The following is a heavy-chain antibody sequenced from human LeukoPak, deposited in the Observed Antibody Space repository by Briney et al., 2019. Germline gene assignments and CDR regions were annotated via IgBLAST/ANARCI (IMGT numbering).Heavy chain of an antibody. D-gene: IGHD1-26*01. V-gene: IGHV3-30*04. Sequence: GGSLRLSCAASGFTFGSYAIHWVRQAPGKGLEWVAVISYDGTNGYYADSVKGRFTISRDNSKNTLYLQMNSLRVEGTAVYYCASGAGGWELLTKSTFDYWGQGTLVTVSS. CDR3: ASGAGGWELLTKSTFDY. J-gene: IGHJ4*02. CDR2: ISYDGTNG. CDR1: GFTFGSYA.